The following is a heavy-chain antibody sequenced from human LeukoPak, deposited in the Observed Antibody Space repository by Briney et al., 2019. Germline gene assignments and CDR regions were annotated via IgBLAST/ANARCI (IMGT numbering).Heavy chain of an antibody. CDR2: IYYSGNT. CDR3: ARVGDGYNYVPLFDY. CDR1: SGSISSSDYY. Sequence: NPSETLSLTCTVSSGSISSSDYYWGWIRQPPGKGLEWIGSIYYSGNTYYNPSLKSRVTISVDTSKNQFSLKLSSVTAADTAVYYCARVGDGYNYVPLFDYWGQGTLVTVSS. J-gene: IGHJ4*02. D-gene: IGHD5-24*01. V-gene: IGHV4-39*07.